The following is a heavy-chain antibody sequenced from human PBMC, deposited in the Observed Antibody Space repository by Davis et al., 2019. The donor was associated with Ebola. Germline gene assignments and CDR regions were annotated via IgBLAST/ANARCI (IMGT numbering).Heavy chain of an antibody. V-gene: IGHV3-7*03. D-gene: IGHD4-17*01. Sequence: GESLKISCVASGFTFSNYWMSWVRQAPGKGLEWVANIRPDGSEEQYVDSLKGRITISRDNAKNSLYLQVNSLRDEDTAVYYCARIPHDFGDYYWYFDLWGRGTLVTVSS. CDR2: IRPDGSEE. CDR3: ARIPHDFGDYYWYFDL. CDR1: GFTFSNYW. J-gene: IGHJ2*01.